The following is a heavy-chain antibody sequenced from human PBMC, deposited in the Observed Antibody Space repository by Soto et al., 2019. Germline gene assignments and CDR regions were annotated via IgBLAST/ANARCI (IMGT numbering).Heavy chain of an antibody. Sequence: SETLSLTCAVYGGSFSGYYWSWIRQPPGKGLEWIGEINHSGSTNYNPSLESRVTISVDTSKNQFSLKLSSVTAADTAVYYCARGRDGYNSDYFDYWGQGTLVTVSS. J-gene: IGHJ4*02. CDR3: ARGRDGYNSDYFDY. CDR2: INHSGST. V-gene: IGHV4-34*01. CDR1: GGSFSGYY. D-gene: IGHD5-12*01.